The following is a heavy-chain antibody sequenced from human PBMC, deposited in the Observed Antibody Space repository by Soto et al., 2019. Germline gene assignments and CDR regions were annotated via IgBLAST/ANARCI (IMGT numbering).Heavy chain of an antibody. CDR3: ARVTRSTRVGWYDP. CDR1: GGTFSSYT. D-gene: IGHD1-20*01. Sequence: QVQLVQSGAEVKKPGASVKVSCKASGGTFSSYTISWVRQAPGQGLEWMGRIIPILGIANYAQKVQGRVTITADKSTSTVYMELSNLRSEDTAVYYCARVTRSTRVGWYDPWGQGTLVTVSS. CDR2: IIPILGIA. V-gene: IGHV1-69*02. J-gene: IGHJ5*02.